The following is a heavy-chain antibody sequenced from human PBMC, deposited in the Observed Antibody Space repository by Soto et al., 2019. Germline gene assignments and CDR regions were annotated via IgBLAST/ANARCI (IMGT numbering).Heavy chain of an antibody. CDR3: AKELDRYDYIWGSYHRSPFDY. Sequence: SGGSLRLSCAASGFTFSSYAMSWVRQAPGKGLEWVSAISGSGGSTYYADSVKGRFTISRDNSKNTLYLQMNSLRAEDTAVYYCAKELDRYDYIWGSYHRSPFDYWGQGTLVTFSS. CDR2: ISGSGGST. V-gene: IGHV3-23*01. CDR1: GFTFSSYA. J-gene: IGHJ4*02. D-gene: IGHD3-16*02.